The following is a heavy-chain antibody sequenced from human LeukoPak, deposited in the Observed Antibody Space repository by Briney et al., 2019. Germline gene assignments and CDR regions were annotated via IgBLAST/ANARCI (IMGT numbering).Heavy chain of an antibody. Sequence: GESLKISCQGSGYTFTNYWIGWVRQMPGKGLEWMGIIYPGDSDTTYSPSFQGQVTFSADKSISTAYLQWSSLKASDTAMYYCARVGVRGVNGRAYFDYWGQGTLVTVSS. CDR3: ARVGVRGVNGRAYFDY. CDR1: GYTFTNYW. CDR2: IYPGDSDT. V-gene: IGHV5-51*01. D-gene: IGHD3-10*01. J-gene: IGHJ4*02.